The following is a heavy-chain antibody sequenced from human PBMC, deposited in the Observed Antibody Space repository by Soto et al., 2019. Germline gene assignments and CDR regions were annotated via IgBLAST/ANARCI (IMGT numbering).Heavy chain of an antibody. CDR3: ARDYDSSGDRSFDI. V-gene: IGHV4-59*01. J-gene: IGHJ3*02. Sequence: PSETLSLTCTVSGGSISSYYWSWIRQPPGKGLEWIGYIYYRGSTNYNPSLKSRVTISVDTSKNQFSLKLSSVTAADTAVYYCARDYDSSGDRSFDIWGQGTMVTVSS. CDR2: IYYRGST. CDR1: GGSISSYY. D-gene: IGHD3-22*01.